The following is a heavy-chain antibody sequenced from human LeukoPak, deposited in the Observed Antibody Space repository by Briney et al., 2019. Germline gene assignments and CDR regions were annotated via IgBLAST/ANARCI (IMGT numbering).Heavy chain of an antibody. CDR3: AKGTNFAFDN. CDR2: INPDGTDT. D-gene: IGHD1-14*01. V-gene: IGHV3-74*01. J-gene: IGHJ4*02. Sequence: GGSLRLSCAASGVTFSNFWMHWVRQAPGMGPVWDSQINPDGTDTLYADSVKGRFTISRDNARNTLYLQMNSLRAEDTAVYYCAKGTNFAFDNWGQGILVTVSS. CDR1: GVTFSNFW.